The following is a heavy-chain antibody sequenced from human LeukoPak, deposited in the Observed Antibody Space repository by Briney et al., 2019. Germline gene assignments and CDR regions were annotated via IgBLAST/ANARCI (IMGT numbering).Heavy chain of an antibody. CDR1: GGTFSSSS. CDR2: IIPIFGTA. D-gene: IGHD3-9*01. V-gene: IGHV1-69*01. CDR3: ARDSHTYDILTGYYDAFDI. Sequence: SVKVSCKASGGTFSSSSISWVRQAPGQGLEWMGGIIPIFGTANYAQKFQGRVTITADESTSTAYMELSSLRSEDTAVYYCARDSHTYDILTGYYDAFDIWGQGTMVTVSS. J-gene: IGHJ3*02.